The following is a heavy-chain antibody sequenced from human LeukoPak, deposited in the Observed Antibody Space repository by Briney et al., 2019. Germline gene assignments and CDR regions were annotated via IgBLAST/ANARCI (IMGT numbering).Heavy chain of an antibody. CDR3: ARTLSYYDILTGYYSHYYYYYMDV. Sequence: SETLSLTCTVSGDSISSSRSYWGWIRQPPGKGLEWIGSIYYSGSTYYNTSLKSRVTISVDTSKNQFSLKLSSVTAADTAVYYCARTLSYYDILTGYYSHYYYYYMDVWGKGTTVTISS. CDR1: GDSISSSRSY. V-gene: IGHV4-39*01. CDR2: IYYSGST. D-gene: IGHD3-9*01. J-gene: IGHJ6*03.